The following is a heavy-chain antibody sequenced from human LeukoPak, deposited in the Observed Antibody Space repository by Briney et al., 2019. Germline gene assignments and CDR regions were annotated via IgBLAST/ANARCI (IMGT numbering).Heavy chain of an antibody. V-gene: IGHV3-21*01. J-gene: IGHJ4*02. CDR3: ASADYYDSSGYDY. CDR1: GFTFSSYS. D-gene: IGHD3-22*01. Sequence: TGGSLRLSCAASGFTFSSYSMNWVRQAPEKGLEWVSSISSSSSYIYYADSVKGRFTISRDNAKNSLYLQMNSLRAEDTAVYYCASADYYDSSGYDYWGQGTLVTVSS. CDR2: ISSSSSYI.